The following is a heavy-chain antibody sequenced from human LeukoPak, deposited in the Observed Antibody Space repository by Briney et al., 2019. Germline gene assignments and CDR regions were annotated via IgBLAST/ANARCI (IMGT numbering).Heavy chain of an antibody. J-gene: IGHJ4*02. CDR1: GFTFSSYW. CDR3: ARDTGYYFDY. CDR2: IKQDGSEK. V-gene: IGHV3-7*01. Sequence: GGSLRLSCAASGFTFSSYWMSWVRQAPGKGLEWVANIKQDGSEKYYVDSVKGRFTISRDNSKNTLYPQMNSLRAEDTAVYYCARDTGYYFDYWGQGTLVTVSS.